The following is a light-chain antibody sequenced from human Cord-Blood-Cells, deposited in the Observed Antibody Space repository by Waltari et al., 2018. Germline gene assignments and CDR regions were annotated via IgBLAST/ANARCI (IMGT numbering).Light chain of an antibody. CDR3: SSYTSSSTVV. CDR1: SSDVGGYHY. J-gene: IGLJ2*01. CDR2: EVS. Sequence: QSALTQPASVSGSPGQSITISCTGTSSDVGGYHYVSWYQQHPGKAPKLMIYEVSKRPSGFSNRFSDSKSGNTASLTISELQAEDEADYYCSSYTSSSTVVFGGGTKLTVL. V-gene: IGLV2-14*01.